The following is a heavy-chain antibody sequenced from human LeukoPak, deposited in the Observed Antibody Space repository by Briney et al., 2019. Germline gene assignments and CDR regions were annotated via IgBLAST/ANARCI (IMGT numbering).Heavy chain of an antibody. CDR1: AFTFSSYS. J-gene: IGHJ4*02. CDR3: ARSGSYAFDY. V-gene: IGHV3-48*01. Sequence: GGSLRLSCAAFAFTFSSYSMNWVRQAPGKGLEWVSYISSSSSTIYYADSVKGRFTISRDNAKNSLYLQMNSLRAEDTAVYYCARSGSYAFDYWGQGTLVTVSS. D-gene: IGHD1-26*01. CDR2: ISSSSSTI.